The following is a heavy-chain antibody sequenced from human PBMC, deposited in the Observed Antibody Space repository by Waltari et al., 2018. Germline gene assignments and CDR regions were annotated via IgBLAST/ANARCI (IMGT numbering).Heavy chain of an antibody. CDR3: VKYSSSFLGDC. CDR2: ISTDGSIT. J-gene: IGHJ4*02. Sequence: EVQLVESGGGLVQPGGSLRLSCGASGFTFSTYWMHGVRQAPAKGLVSVSQISTDGSITNYADSVKGRFTISRDNAENTLSLQMHSLRAEDTAVYYCVKYSSSFLGDCWGQGTLVTVSS. D-gene: IGHD6-19*01. V-gene: IGHV3-74*01. CDR1: GFTFSTYW.